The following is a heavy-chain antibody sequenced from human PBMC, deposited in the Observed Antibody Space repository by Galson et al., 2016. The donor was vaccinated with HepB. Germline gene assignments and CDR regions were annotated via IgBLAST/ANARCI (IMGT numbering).Heavy chain of an antibody. D-gene: IGHD6-19*01. Sequence: SLRLSCAASGFTFRAYTMNWVRQAPGKGLEWVANIKQDGSEKYYVDSVKGRFTISRDNAKKTLYLQMNSLRAEDTAVYYCAREGAEMAVAGTAFDYWGQGTLVTVSS. V-gene: IGHV3-7*01. CDR2: IKQDGSEK. J-gene: IGHJ4*02. CDR3: AREGAEMAVAGTAFDY. CDR1: GFTFRAYT.